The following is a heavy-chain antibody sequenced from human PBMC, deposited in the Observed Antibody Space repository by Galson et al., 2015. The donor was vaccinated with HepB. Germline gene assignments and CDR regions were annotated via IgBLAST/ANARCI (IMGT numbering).Heavy chain of an antibody. J-gene: IGHJ3*02. CDR1: GYTFTSYG. V-gene: IGHV1-18*04. Sequence: SVKVSCKASGYTFTSYGISWVRQAPGQGLEWMGWISAYNGNTNYAQKLQGRVTMTTDTSTSTAYMELRSLRSDDTAVYYCARDPIPDSGSDWHVFDIWGQGTMVTVSS. D-gene: IGHD1-26*01. CDR3: ARDPIPDSGSDWHVFDI. CDR2: ISAYNGNT.